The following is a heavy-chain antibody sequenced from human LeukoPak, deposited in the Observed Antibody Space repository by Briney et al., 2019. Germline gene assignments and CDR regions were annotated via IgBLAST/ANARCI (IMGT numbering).Heavy chain of an antibody. Sequence: QPGGSLRLSCAASGFTFSSYEMNWVRQAPGKGLEWVSYISTSGSAIYYADSVKGRFTISRDNAKNSVYLQMNSLRAEDTAVYYCARDYELLWFGELLGRSWFDPWGQGTLVTVSS. D-gene: IGHD3-10*01. J-gene: IGHJ5*02. CDR1: GFTFSSYE. CDR3: ARDYELLWFGELLGRSWFDP. CDR2: ISTSGSAI. V-gene: IGHV3-48*03.